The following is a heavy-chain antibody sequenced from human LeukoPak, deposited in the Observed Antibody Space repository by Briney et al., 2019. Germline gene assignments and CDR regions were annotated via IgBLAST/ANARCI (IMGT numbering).Heavy chain of an antibody. J-gene: IGHJ4*02. CDR2: INPNSGGT. Sequence: EASVKVSCKASGYTFTGYYMHWVRQAPGQGLEWMGWINPNSGGTNYAQKFQGRVTMTRDTSISTAYMELSRLRSDDTAVYYCARVDYYDSSGYPFDYWGQGTLVTVSS. CDR1: GYTFTGYY. V-gene: IGHV1-2*02. D-gene: IGHD3-22*01. CDR3: ARVDYYDSSGYPFDY.